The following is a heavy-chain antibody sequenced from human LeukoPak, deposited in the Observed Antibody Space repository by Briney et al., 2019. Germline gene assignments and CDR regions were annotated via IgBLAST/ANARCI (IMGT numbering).Heavy chain of an antibody. Sequence: GGSLRLSCAVSGFTVSSIYMSWVRQAPGKGLEWVSFIYNDGNTYYADSVKGRFSISRDSSRNTLFLQMNSLRAADTAVYYCARGLMEYCDQTRCPFDSWGQGILVTVSS. D-gene: IGHD3-16*01. CDR3: ARGLMEYCDQTRCPFDS. CDR1: GFTVSSIY. CDR2: IYNDGNT. V-gene: IGHV3-53*01. J-gene: IGHJ4*02.